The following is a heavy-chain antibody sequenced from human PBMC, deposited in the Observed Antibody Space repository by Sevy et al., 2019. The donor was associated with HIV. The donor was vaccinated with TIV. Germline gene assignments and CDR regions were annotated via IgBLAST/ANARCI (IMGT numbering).Heavy chain of an antibody. Sequence: SETLSLTCTVSGGSISSYYWSWIRQPPGKGLEWIGYIYYSGSTNYNPSLKSRVTISVDTSKNQFSLKLSSVTAADTAVYHCARRGIVGATYSYYYMDVWGKGTTVTVSS. CDR1: GGSISSYY. CDR2: IYYSGST. D-gene: IGHD1-26*01. CDR3: ARRGIVGATYSYYYMDV. V-gene: IGHV4-59*08. J-gene: IGHJ6*03.